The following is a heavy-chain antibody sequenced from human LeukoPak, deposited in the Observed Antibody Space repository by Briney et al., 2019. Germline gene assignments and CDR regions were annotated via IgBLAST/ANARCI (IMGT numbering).Heavy chain of an antibody. CDR2: INPSSGGT. CDR1: GYTFTGYY. D-gene: IGHD2-15*01. J-gene: IGHJ1*01. V-gene: IGHV1-2*06. CDR3: ARDQDCSGGSCYEYFQH. Sequence: GASVKVSCKASGYTFTGYYIHWVRQAPGQGLEWMGRINPSSGGTNYAQNFQGRVTMTRDTSTSTAYMELSRLRSDDTAVYYCARDQDCSGGSCYEYFQHWGQGTLVTVSS.